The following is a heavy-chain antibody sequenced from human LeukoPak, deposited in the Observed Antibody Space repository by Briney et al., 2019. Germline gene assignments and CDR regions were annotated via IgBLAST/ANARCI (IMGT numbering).Heavy chain of an antibody. CDR1: GFTVSSNF. J-gene: IGHJ4*02. Sequence: PGGSLRLSCAASGFTVSSNFLTWVRQTPRKGLEWVSVIFSDGSTYYAGSVKGRFTISRDNSRNTVYLQMNSLRADDTAVYYCAKDRLTSVARIIEVGDWGQGTLVTVSS. D-gene: IGHD5-12*01. CDR3: AKDRLTSVARIIEVGD. CDR2: IFSDGST. V-gene: IGHV3-53*01.